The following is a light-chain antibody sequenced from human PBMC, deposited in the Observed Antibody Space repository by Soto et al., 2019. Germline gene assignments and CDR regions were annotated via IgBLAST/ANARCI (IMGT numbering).Light chain of an antibody. Sequence: DIQLTQSPSFLSASVGDRVTITCRASQGISSYLAWYQQKPGKAPKLLIYAASTLQSGVPSRFSGSGSGTEFPLPISSPQPEDFATYYCQQLNSYPLTFGGGTKVEIK. CDR3: QQLNSYPLT. CDR2: AAS. CDR1: QGISSY. J-gene: IGKJ4*01. V-gene: IGKV1-9*01.